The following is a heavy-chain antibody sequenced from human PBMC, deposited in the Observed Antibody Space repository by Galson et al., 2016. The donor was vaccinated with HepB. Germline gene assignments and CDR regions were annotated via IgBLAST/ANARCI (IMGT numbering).Heavy chain of an antibody. Sequence: SLRLSCAASGFAFSGYAMTWVRQAPGKGLEWVSAINASGGETFYGDPARGRFSISRDNYRKTLYLEMNSMRLEDTAKYYCAKKLRFGDSAIDYWGQGSLFTVSS. D-gene: IGHD3-10*01. CDR3: AKKLRFGDSAIDY. CDR1: GFAFSGYA. V-gene: IGHV3-23*01. CDR2: INASGGET. J-gene: IGHJ4*02.